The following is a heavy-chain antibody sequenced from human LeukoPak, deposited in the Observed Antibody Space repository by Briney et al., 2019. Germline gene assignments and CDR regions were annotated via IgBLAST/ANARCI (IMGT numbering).Heavy chain of an antibody. D-gene: IGHD4-17*01. Sequence: GGSLRLSCAASGFTFSSYAMSWVRQAPGKGLEWVGFIRSKAYGGTTEYAASVKGRFTISRDDSKSIAYLQMNSLKTEDTAVYYCTRDAWGPPDYGDYERDAFDIWGQGTMVTVSS. CDR2: IRSKAYGGTT. V-gene: IGHV3-49*04. J-gene: IGHJ3*02. CDR3: TRDAWGPPDYGDYERDAFDI. CDR1: GFTFSSYA.